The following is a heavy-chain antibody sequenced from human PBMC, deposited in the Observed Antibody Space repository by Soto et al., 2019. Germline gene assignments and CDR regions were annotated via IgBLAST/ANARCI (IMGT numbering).Heavy chain of an antibody. Sequence: SETLSLTCTVSGGSISSGGYYWSWTRQHPGKGLEWIGYIYYSGSTYYNPSLKSRVTISVDTSKNQFSLKLSSVTAADTAVYYCARVEDTMKSAAFEIWGQGTMVTVSS. D-gene: IGHD3-22*01. J-gene: IGHJ3*02. CDR1: GGSISSGGYY. V-gene: IGHV4-31*03. CDR3: ARVEDTMKSAAFEI. CDR2: IYYSGST.